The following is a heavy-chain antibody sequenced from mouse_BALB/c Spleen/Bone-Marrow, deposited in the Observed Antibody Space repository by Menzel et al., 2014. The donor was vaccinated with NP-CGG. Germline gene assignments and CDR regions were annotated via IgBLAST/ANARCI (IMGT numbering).Heavy chain of an antibody. CDR1: GYTFTDYI. CDR2: FYPGSGSI. CDR3: ARHEDLDIRRRLSAMDY. V-gene: IGHV1-62-2*01. J-gene: IGHJ4*01. D-gene: IGHD2-12*01. Sequence: VQLQQSGAELVKPGTSVNLSCKASGYTFTDYIIHWVKQRSGQGLEWIGWFYPGSGSIKYNEKFKDKATLTADKSSNTVSMELSRLTSEDSAVYFCARHEDLDIRRRLSAMDYWGQGTSVTVSS.